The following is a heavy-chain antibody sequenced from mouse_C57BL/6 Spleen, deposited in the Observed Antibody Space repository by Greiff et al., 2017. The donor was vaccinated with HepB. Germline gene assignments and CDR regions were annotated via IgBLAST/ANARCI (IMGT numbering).Heavy chain of an antibody. CDR2: INPSSGYT. CDR1: GYTFTSYT. D-gene: IGHD1-1*01. J-gene: IGHJ3*01. CDR3: ARSEYGSSFAY. Sequence: VQLQESGAELARPGASVKMSCKASGYTFTSYTMHWVKQRPGQGLEWIGYINPSSGYTKYNQKFKDKATLTADKSSSTAYMQLSSLTSEDSAVYYCARSEYGSSFAYWGQGTLVTVSA. V-gene: IGHV1-4*01.